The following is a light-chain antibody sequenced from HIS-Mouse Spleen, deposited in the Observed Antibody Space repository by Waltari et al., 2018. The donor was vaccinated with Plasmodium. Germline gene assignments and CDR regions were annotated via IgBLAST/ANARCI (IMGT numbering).Light chain of an antibody. CDR2: SNN. CDR3: AAWDDSLNGVV. J-gene: IGLJ2*01. V-gene: IGLV1-44*01. Sequence: QSVLTQPPSASGTPGQRVTISCSGSSSNLGLNTLTWYQQLPGTAPKLLIYSNNQRPSGVPDRFSGSKSGTSASLAISGLQSEDEADYYCAAWDDSLNGVVFGGGTKLTVL. CDR1: SSNLGLNT.